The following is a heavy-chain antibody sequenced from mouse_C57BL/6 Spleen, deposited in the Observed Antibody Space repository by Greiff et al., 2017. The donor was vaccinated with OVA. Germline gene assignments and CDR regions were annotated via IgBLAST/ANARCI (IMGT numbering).Heavy chain of an antibody. V-gene: IGHV1-18*01. Sequence: EVQLQQSGPELVKPGASVKIPCKASGYTFTDYNMDWVKQSHGKSLEWIGDINPNNGGTNYNQKFKGKATLTVDKSSSTAYMELRSLTSEDTAVYYCARGVTGPYYFDYWGQGTTLTVSS. J-gene: IGHJ2*01. CDR1: GYTFTDYN. D-gene: IGHD2-13*01. CDR3: ARGVTGPYYFDY. CDR2: INPNNGGT.